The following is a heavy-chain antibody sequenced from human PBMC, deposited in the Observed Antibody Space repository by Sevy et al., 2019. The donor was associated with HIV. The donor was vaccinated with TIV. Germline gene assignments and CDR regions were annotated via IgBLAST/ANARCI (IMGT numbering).Heavy chain of an antibody. CDR1: GGSIRSGVYS. V-gene: IGHV4-30-2*01. CDR3: SRGGGTMTTPGAFDI. D-gene: IGHD4-17*01. Sequence: SETLSLTCAVSGGSIRSGVYSWNWIRQPPGKGLEWIGYIYHSGNTYYNPSLKGRVTISIDTSKNQFSLKMSSVTAAEPAIFYWSRGGGTMTTPGAFDIWGQGAMVTVSS. CDR2: IYHSGNT. J-gene: IGHJ3*02.